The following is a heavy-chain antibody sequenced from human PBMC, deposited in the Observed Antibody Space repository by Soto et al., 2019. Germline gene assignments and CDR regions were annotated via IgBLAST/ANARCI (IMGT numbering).Heavy chain of an antibody. D-gene: IGHD3-3*01. CDR2: IIPILGKA. J-gene: IGHJ3*02. Sequence: ASVKVSCKASGGTFSSYTISWVRQAPGQGLEWMGRIIPILGKANYAQKFQGRVTITANKSTSTAYMELISLRSEDTAVYYCARGTSRITIFGVVIHYAFDIWGQGTMVTVSS. CDR1: GGTFSSYT. V-gene: IGHV1-69*08. CDR3: ARGTSRITIFGVVIHYAFDI.